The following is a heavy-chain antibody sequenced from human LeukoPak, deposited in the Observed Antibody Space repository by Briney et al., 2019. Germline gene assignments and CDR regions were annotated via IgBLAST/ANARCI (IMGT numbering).Heavy chain of an antibody. J-gene: IGHJ3*02. CDR1: GFTFSSYA. CDR3: VKARYSSSWLRRSHDAFDI. Sequence: GRSLRLSCAASGFTFSSYAMHWVRQAPGKGLEWVAVISYDGSNKYYADSVKGRFTISRDNAKNSLYLQMNSLRAEDTAVYYCVKARYSSSWLRRSHDAFDIWGQGTMVTVSS. D-gene: IGHD6-13*01. CDR2: ISYDGSNK. V-gene: IGHV3-30-3*01.